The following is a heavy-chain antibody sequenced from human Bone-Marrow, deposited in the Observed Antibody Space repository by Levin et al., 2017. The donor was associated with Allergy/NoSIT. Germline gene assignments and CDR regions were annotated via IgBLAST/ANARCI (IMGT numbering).Heavy chain of an antibody. CDR2: ISAYNGNT. Sequence: ASVKVSCKASGYTFTSYGISWVRQAPGQGLEWMGWISAYNGNTNYAQKLQGRVTMTTDTSTSTAYMELRSLRSDDTAVYYCARVWFYYDSSGERDGFDPWGQGTLVTVSS. D-gene: IGHD3-22*01. J-gene: IGHJ5*02. V-gene: IGHV1-18*01. CDR1: GYTFTSYG. CDR3: ARVWFYYDSSGERDGFDP.